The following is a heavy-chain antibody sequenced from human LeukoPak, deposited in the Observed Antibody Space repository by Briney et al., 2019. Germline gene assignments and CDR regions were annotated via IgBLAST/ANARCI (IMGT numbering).Heavy chain of an antibody. CDR1: GYTFTGYY. J-gene: IGHJ5*02. Sequence: ASVKVSCKASGYTFTGYYMHWVRQAPGQGLEWMGIINPSGGSTSYAQKFQGRVTMTRDTSTSTVYMELSSLRSEDTAVYYCAREGGIAAADEGWFDPWGQGTLVTVSS. D-gene: IGHD6-13*01. V-gene: IGHV1-46*01. CDR2: INPSGGST. CDR3: AREGGIAAADEGWFDP.